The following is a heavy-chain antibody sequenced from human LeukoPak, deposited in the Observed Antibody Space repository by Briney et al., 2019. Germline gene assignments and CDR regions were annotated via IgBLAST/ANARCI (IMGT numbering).Heavy chain of an antibody. V-gene: IGHV1-46*01. CDR1: GYTFTSYY. CDR3: ARAEGPRYSYGYSDYYYYGMDV. J-gene: IGHJ6*02. D-gene: IGHD5-18*01. Sequence: ASVKVSCKASGYTFTSYYMHWVRQAPGQGLEWMGIINPSGGSTSYAQKFQGRVTMTRDTSTSTVYMELSSLRSEDTAVYYCARAEGPRYSYGYSDYYYYGMDVWGQGTAVTVSS. CDR2: INPSGGST.